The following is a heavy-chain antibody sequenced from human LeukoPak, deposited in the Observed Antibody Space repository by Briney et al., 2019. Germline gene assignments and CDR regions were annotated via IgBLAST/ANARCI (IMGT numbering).Heavy chain of an antibody. D-gene: IGHD1-26*01. V-gene: IGHV4-39*01. CDR3: ARHGGIVGAFDAFDI. CDR2: IYYSGST. J-gene: IGHJ3*02. CDR1: GGSISSSSYY. Sequence: SETLSLTCTVSGGSISSSSYYWGWIRQPPGKGLEWIGSIYYSGSTYYNPSLKSRVTISVDTSKNPFSLKLSSVTAADTAVYYCARHGGIVGAFDAFDIWGQGTMVTVSS.